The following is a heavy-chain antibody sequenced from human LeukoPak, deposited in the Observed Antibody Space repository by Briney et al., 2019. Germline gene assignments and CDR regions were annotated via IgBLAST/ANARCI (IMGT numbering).Heavy chain of an antibody. CDR2: IYHSGST. V-gene: IGHV4-38-2*02. CDR1: GYSISSGYY. D-gene: IGHD4-17*01. J-gene: IGHJ5*02. CDR3: ARVVPQYGDYAWIVNWFDP. Sequence: SETLSLTYTVSGYSISSGYYWAWIRQPPGKGLEWIGSIYHSGSTYYNPSLKSRVTISVDTSKNQFSLKLSSVIAADTAVYYCARVVPQYGDYAWIVNWFDPWGQGTLVTVSS.